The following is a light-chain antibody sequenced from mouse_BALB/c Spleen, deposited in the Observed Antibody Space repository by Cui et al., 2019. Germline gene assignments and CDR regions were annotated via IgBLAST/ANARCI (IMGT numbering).Light chain of an antibody. CDR3: QQRSSYPFT. CDR1: LSVSY. CDR2: STS. V-gene: IGKV4-57*01. J-gene: IGKJ4*01. Sequence: QTVLTQPPAIKSASPGEKVTITGSASLSVSYMHWYQQKPGTSPKLWIYSTSNLASGVPARFSGSGSGTSYSLTISRMEAEDAATYYCQQRSSYPFTFGSGTKLEIK.